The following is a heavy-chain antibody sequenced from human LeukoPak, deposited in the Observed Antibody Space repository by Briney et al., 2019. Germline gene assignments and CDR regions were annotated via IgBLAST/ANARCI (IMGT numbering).Heavy chain of an antibody. Sequence: GGSLRLSCAASGFTFSDYEMNWVRQAPGKGLEWVSYISSNGGNIYYADSVRGRFAISRDNAKSSLYLQMSSLRAEDAAVYYCARLLRSSGYYRGHFDYWGQGILVTVSS. D-gene: IGHD3-22*01. CDR3: ARLLRSSGYYRGHFDY. CDR2: ISSNGGNI. CDR1: GFTFSDYE. J-gene: IGHJ4*02. V-gene: IGHV3-48*03.